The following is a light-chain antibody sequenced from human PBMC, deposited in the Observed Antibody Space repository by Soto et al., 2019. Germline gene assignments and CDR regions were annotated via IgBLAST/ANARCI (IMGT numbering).Light chain of an antibody. J-gene: IGKJ1*01. Sequence: DIQMTQSPCSLSTSVGDRVTITCRASQSISNYLNWYQQKPGKVPKLLMYAASRLQSGVPSRFSGSGSGTDFTLTISSLQPEDFATYYCQQSYITPWTFGQGTKVEIK. CDR2: AAS. CDR1: QSISNY. V-gene: IGKV1-39*01. CDR3: QQSYITPWT.